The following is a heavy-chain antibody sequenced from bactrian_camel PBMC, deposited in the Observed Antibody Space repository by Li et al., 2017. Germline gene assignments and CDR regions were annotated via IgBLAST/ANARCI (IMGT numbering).Heavy chain of an antibody. CDR2: IYPRGAST. CDR1: GYTYNRNC. V-gene: IGHV3S1*01. Sequence: HVQLVESGGGSVRAGGSLRLSCAASGYTYNRNCKAWFRQAPGKGPEGVAAIYPRGASTYSDSVKGRFTIPKGNDKNTLYLQMNSLKPEDTALYVCATSTYGGARGRYFSGQGTQVTVSS. CDR3: ATSTYGGARGRYF. J-gene: IGHJ4*01. D-gene: IGHD6*01.